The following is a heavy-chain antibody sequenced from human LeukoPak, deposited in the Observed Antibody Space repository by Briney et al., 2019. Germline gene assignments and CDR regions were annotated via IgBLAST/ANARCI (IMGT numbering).Heavy chain of an antibody. CDR1: GFNFNTYT. D-gene: IGHD1-1*01. J-gene: IGHJ4*01. CDR3: ARGNDFPDY. CDR2: ISSGSDYK. Sequence: GGSLRLSCATSGFNFNTYTMNWVRQAPGKGLEWVSSISSGSDYKYYAESVKGRFTVSRDNAKNSLYLQMNSLRAGDTAAFYCARGNDFPDYWGPGTLVTVSS. V-gene: IGHV3-21*01.